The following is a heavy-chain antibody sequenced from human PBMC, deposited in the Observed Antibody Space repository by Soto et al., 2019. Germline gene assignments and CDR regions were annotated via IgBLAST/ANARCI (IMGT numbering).Heavy chain of an antibody. CDR3: AREIMAADHFDY. CDR2: VHYSGNT. V-gene: IGHV4-30-4*01. J-gene: IGHJ4*02. Sequence: QIQLHESGPGLVKPSQTLSLTCTVSGGSIRSGDYYWSWIRQTPERGLEWCGYVHYSGNTFYNPSLKSRATISLDTSWNQFSLNLSSVTAADSAVYYCAREIMAADHFDYWGQGALVTVSS. D-gene: IGHD6-13*01. CDR1: GGSIRSGDYY.